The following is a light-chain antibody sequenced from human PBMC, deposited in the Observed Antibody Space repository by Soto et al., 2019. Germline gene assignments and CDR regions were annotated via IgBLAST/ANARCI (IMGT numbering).Light chain of an antibody. Sequence: EIVMTQSPATLSVSPGERATLSCRASQSVSSNLAWYQQKPGQAPRLLIYGSSTRATGIPARFSGSGSGTEFTLHISSRKSEDFAVYYCQQYTNWPPMYTFGQGTKLEIK. J-gene: IGKJ2*01. CDR2: GSS. CDR1: QSVSSN. CDR3: QQYTNWPPMYT. V-gene: IGKV3-15*01.